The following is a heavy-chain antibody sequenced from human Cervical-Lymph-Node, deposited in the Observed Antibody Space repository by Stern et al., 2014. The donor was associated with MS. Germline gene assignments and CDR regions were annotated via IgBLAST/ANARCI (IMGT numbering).Heavy chain of an antibody. V-gene: IGHV3-30*18. CDR3: AKEPLTRGGVIAYQFDS. CDR1: GFTFSRYG. Sequence: VQLVESGGGVVQPGRSLRLSCAASGFTFSRYGMHWVRQAPGKGLEWVAVISSDGSNIYYADSVKGRFTISRDNSKNTLYLQMNSLRAEDTAMYYCAKEPLTRGGVIAYQFDSWGQGTLVTVSS. CDR2: ISSDGSNI. J-gene: IGHJ4*02. D-gene: IGHD3-16*02.